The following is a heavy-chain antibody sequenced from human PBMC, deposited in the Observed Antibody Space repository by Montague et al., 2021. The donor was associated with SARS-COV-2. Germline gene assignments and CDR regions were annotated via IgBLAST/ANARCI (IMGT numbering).Heavy chain of an antibody. CDR1: GASVSNSD. CDR3: ARETMTADAFDI. Sequence: SETLSLTCTVSGASVSNSDWGWIRQSPGKGLEWIGYFYSVGSTDYNPSLKSRVTISRDTSKNQFSLKVRSVTAADTAIYYCARETMTADAFDIWGQGTMVTVSS. D-gene: IGHD1-14*01. V-gene: IGHV4-59*02. CDR2: FYSVGST. J-gene: IGHJ3*02.